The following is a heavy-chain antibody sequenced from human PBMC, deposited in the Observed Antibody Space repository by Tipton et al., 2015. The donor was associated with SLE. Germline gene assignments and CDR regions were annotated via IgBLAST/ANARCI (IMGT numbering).Heavy chain of an antibody. CDR3: ARGAKERITLVRVRPYYFDY. Sequence: TLSLTCTVSGASVSSHYWNWIRQTPGNGLEWIGQNNPSGNTNYNPSLKSRVTISVDTSNNQLSLKLTSVTAADTAVYYCARGAKERITLVRVRPYYFDYWGQGSLVTVSS. D-gene: IGHD3-10*01. J-gene: IGHJ4*01. CDR1: GASVSSHY. CDR2: NNPSGNT. V-gene: IGHV4-34*01.